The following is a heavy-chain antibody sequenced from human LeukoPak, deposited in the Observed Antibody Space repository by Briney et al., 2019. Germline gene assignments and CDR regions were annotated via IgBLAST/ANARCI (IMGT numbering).Heavy chain of an antibody. CDR2: IIPIFGAA. V-gene: IGHV1-69*13. Sequence: ASVKVSCKDSGYTFTSYGISWVRQAPGQGLEWMGGIIPIFGAANYAQKFQGRVTITADESTSTAYMELSSLRSEDTAVYYCARVLRVGGSSRDWGQGTLVTVSS. J-gene: IGHJ4*02. CDR3: ARVLRVGGSSRD. D-gene: IGHD6-13*01. CDR1: GYTFTSYG.